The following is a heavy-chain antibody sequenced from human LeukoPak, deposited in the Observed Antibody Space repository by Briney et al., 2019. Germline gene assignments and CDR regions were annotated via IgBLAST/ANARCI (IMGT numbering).Heavy chain of an antibody. V-gene: IGHV3-33*01. D-gene: IGHD5-24*01. Sequence: GGSLRLSCAASGFTFSSYGTHWVRQAPGKGLEWVAVIWYDGSNKYYADSVKGRFTISRDNSKNTLYLQMNSLRAEDTAVYYCARDPTRDGYNSAPFDYWGQGTLVTVSS. CDR3: ARDPTRDGYNSAPFDY. CDR2: IWYDGSNK. CDR1: GFTFSSYG. J-gene: IGHJ4*02.